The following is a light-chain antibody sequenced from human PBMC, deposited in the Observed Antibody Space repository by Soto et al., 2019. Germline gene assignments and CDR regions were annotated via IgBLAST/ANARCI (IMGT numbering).Light chain of an antibody. CDR3: QQYGSSPPVT. Sequence: EIVLTQSPGTLSLPPGERATLSCRASQSVRTTYLAWYQQKFGQAPRLLIYGASNRATGIPDRFSGSGSGTDFTLTISRLEPEDFAVYYCQQYGSSPPVTFGGGTKVEIK. V-gene: IGKV3-20*01. J-gene: IGKJ4*01. CDR1: QSVRTTY. CDR2: GAS.